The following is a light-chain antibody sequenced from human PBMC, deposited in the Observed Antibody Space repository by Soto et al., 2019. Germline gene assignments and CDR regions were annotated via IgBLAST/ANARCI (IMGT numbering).Light chain of an antibody. CDR1: SSDVGGYNY. CDR2: EVS. J-gene: IGLJ2*01. Sequence: QSALTQPASVSGSPGQSITISCTGTSSDVGGYNYVSWYQQHPGKAPKLMIYEVSNRPSGVSNRFSGSKSGNTASLTISGLQAEDEADYYCSLYTTSSTPGVVFGGGTKLTVL. V-gene: IGLV2-14*01. CDR3: SLYTTSSTPGVV.